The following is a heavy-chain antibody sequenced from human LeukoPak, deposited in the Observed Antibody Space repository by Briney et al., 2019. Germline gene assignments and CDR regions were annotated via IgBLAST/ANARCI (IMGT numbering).Heavy chain of an antibody. J-gene: IGHJ4*02. D-gene: IGHD6-13*01. Sequence: GGSLRLSCAASGFTFSSYSMNWVRQAPGKGLEWVSSISSSSSYIYYADSVKGRFTISRDNAKNSLYLQMNSLRAEDTAVYYCARGFSSSRPYYFDYWGQGTLVTVSS. V-gene: IGHV3-21*01. CDR2: ISSSSSYI. CDR1: GFTFSSYS. CDR3: ARGFSSSRPYYFDY.